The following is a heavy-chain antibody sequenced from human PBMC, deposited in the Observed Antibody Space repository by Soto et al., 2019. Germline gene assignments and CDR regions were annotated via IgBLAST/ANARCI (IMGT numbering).Heavy chain of an antibody. D-gene: IGHD1-26*01. CDR1: GGTFSSYA. J-gene: IGHJ6*02. CDR2: IIPIFGTA. Sequence: GASVKVSCKASGGTFSSYAISWVRQAPGQGLEWMGGIIPIFGTANYAQKFQGRVTITADESTSTAYMELSSLRSEDTAVYYCAREVVGGATSLYYYYGMDVWGQGTTVTVSS. CDR3: AREVVGGATSLYYYYGMDV. V-gene: IGHV1-69*13.